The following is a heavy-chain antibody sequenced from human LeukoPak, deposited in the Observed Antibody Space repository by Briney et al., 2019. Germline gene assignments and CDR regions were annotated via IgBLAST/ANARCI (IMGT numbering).Heavy chain of an antibody. D-gene: IGHD2/OR15-2a*01. V-gene: IGHV4-31*03. J-gene: IGHJ4*02. CDR3: AGHHPRNTVDF. CDR1: GGSISSGGYH. Sequence: SQTLSLTCTVSGGSISSGGYHWSWIRQHPGKGLEWIGYIYYSGSTYYNPSLKSRVTISLDTSKNQFSLKLSSVTAADTAVYYCAGHHPRNTVDFWGQGTLVTVSS. CDR2: IYYSGST.